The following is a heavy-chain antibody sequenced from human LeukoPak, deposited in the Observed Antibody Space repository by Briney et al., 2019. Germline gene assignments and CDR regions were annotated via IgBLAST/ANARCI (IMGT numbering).Heavy chain of an antibody. CDR2: IYYSGST. J-gene: IGHJ4*02. D-gene: IGHD6-19*01. CDR3: ARQRGLGPLEDY. Sequence: SETLSLTCTVSGGSISSSSYYWGWIRQPPVKGLEWIGSIYYSGSTYYNPSLKSRVTISVDTSKNQFSLKLSSVTAADTAVYYCARQRGLGPLEDYWGQGTLVTVSS. CDR1: GGSISSSSYY. V-gene: IGHV4-39*01.